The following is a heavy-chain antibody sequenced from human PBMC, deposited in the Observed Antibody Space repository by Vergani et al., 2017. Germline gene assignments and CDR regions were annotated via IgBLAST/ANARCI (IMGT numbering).Heavy chain of an antibody. Sequence: EVQLVESGGGLVQPGGSLKLSCAASGFTFSGSAMHWVRQASGKGLEWVGRIRSKANSYATAYAASVKGRFTISRDDSKNTAYLQMNSLKTEDTAVYYCTRLASGSSSWYLTPFDYWGQGTLVTVSS. CDR3: TRLASGSSSWYLTPFDY. D-gene: IGHD6-13*01. J-gene: IGHJ4*02. CDR2: IRSKANSYAT. V-gene: IGHV3-73*02. CDR1: GFTFSGSA.